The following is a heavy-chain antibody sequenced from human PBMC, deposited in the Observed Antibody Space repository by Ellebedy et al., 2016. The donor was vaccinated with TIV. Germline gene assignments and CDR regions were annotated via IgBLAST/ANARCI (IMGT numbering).Heavy chain of an antibody. Sequence: GESLKISCTASGFTFGDYAMSWVRQAPGKGLEWVGFIRSKAYGGTTEYAASVKGRFTISRDDSKSIAYLQMNSLKTEDTAVYYCTRDSPRTNEGSYFDYWGQGTLVTVSS. V-gene: IGHV3-49*04. J-gene: IGHJ4*02. CDR3: TRDSPRTNEGSYFDY. CDR2: IRSKAYGGTT. D-gene: IGHD2-8*01. CDR1: GFTFGDYA.